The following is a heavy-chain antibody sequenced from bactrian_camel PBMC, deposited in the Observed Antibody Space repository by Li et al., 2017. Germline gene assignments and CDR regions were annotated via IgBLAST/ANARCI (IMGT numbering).Heavy chain of an antibody. CDR1: GITWNSRS. CDR2: LSISGFT. CDR3: AASVGDRYCSAPYLVRGLEKGATY. V-gene: IGHV3S53*01. J-gene: IGHJ4*01. Sequence: HVQLVESGGGSVQSGGSLTLSCAASGITWNSRSTAWFRQAPGKEREGIATLSISGFTRYADSMKGRFIISRDKNMLYLEMNSLKPEDTAMYYCAASVGDRYCSAPYLVRGLEKGATYRGQGTQVTVS. D-gene: IGHD2*01.